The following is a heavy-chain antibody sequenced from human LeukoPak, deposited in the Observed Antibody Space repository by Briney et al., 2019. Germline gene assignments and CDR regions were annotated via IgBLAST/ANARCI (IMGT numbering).Heavy chain of an antibody. J-gene: IGHJ3*02. CDR2: ISWSSGII. CDR1: GFIFDDHG. V-gene: IGHV3-9*01. D-gene: IGHD3-3*01. Sequence: GGSLRLSCAASGFIFDDHGMHWVRQAPGKGLEWVSGISWSSGIIGYADSVKGRFTISRGNAKNSLDLQMESLRAEDTAVYYCAKDTGSPADAITMEDNAFDIWGQGTMVTVSS. CDR3: AKDTGSPADAITMEDNAFDI.